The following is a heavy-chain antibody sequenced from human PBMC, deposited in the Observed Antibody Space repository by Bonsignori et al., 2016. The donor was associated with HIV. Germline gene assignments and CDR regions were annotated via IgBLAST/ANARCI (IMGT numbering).Heavy chain of an antibody. Sequence: EVQLVQSGAEVKKPGESLKISCKGSGYSLPNYWVAWVRQMPEKGLEWMGIIQLGDSYARYSPAFQGQVTISADHSIATSYLQWSSLKASDTAMYYCSTIRDAYNTPDQWGQGTLITVSS. CDR1: GYSLPNYW. CDR3: STIRDAYNTPDQ. V-gene: IGHV5-51*03. CDR2: IQLGDSYA. D-gene: IGHD5-24*01. J-gene: IGHJ4*02.